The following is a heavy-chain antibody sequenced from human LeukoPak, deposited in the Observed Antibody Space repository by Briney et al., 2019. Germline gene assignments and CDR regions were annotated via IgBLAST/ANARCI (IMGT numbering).Heavy chain of an antibody. D-gene: IGHD6-19*01. CDR1: GFTFSDFA. CDR3: AKEKYSSGFFDY. Sequence: QTGGSLRLSCAASGFTFSDFAMSWVRRAPGKGLEWASAISGSGGGTYYADSVKGRFTISRDNSKNTLYLQMNNLRPEDTAVYYCAKEKYSSGFFDYWGQGTLVTVSS. V-gene: IGHV3-23*01. J-gene: IGHJ4*02. CDR2: ISGSGGGT.